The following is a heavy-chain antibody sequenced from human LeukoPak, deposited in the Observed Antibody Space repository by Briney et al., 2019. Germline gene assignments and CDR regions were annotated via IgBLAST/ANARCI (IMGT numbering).Heavy chain of an antibody. CDR2: ISSSGSTI. D-gene: IGHD2-15*01. CDR3: ARLGYYSGGSCYNFDY. CDR1: GFTFSSYE. V-gene: IGHV3-48*03. J-gene: IGHJ4*02. Sequence: PGGSLRLSCAASGFTFSSYEMNWVRQAPGKGLEWVSYISSSGSTIYYADSVKGRFTISRDNAKNSLYLQMNSLRAEDTAVYYCARLGYYSGGSCYNFDYWGQGTLVTVSS.